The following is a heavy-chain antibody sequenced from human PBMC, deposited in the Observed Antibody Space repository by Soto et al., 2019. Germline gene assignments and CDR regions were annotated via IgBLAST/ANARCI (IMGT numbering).Heavy chain of an antibody. Sequence: GGGLRLSCSASVLTFNKARVNWGRQAPGKGLEWVGRIKSKNDGGATEYSAPVKDRFTISRDDSKNTLYLQMNSLKTEDTAVYYCTTDAQWGIWGQGTMVTVSS. J-gene: IGHJ3*02. CDR1: VLTFNKAR. D-gene: IGHD2-8*01. V-gene: IGHV3-15*07. CDR2: IKSKNDGGAT. CDR3: TTDAQWGI.